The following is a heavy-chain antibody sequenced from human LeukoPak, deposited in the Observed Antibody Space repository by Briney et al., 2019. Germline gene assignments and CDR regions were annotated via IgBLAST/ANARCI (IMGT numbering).Heavy chain of an antibody. J-gene: IGHJ4*02. V-gene: IGHV6-1*01. Sequence: SQTLSLTCAISGDIVSSNSAAWNWIRQSPSRGLEWLVRTYYRSKWYNDYAVSVKSRITINPDTSKNQFSLQLNSVTPEDTAVYYCARDEPGTIAAAGIFDYWGQGTLVTVSS. CDR2: TYYRSKWYN. D-gene: IGHD6-13*01. CDR3: ARDEPGTIAAAGIFDY. CDR1: GDIVSSNSAA.